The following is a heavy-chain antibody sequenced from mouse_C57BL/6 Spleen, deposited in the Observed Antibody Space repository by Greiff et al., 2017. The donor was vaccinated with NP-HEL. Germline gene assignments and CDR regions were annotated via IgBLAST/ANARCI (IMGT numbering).Heavy chain of an antibody. CDR1: GYAFTNYL. D-gene: IGHD2-4*01. V-gene: IGHV1-54*01. J-gene: IGHJ2*01. Sequence: QVQLQQSGAELVRPGTSVKVSCKASGYAFTNYLIEWVKQRPGQGLEWIGVINPGSGGTNYNEKFKGKATLTADKSSSTAYMQLSSLTSEDSAVYFCARHDYDVDFDYWGQGTTLTVSS. CDR3: ARHDYDVDFDY. CDR2: INPGSGGT.